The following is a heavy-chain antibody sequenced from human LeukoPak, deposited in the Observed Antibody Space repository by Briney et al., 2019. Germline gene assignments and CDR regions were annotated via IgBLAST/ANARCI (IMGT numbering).Heavy chain of an antibody. D-gene: IGHD5-12*01. CDR3: ASDIVATSGDF. CDR1: GFTFSDYY. Sequence: GGSLRLSSAASGFTFSDYYMSWLRQAPGKGLEWVAYITSSGDDIYYADSVKGRFTISRDNAKNALFLRMSSLRVEDTATYYCASDIVATSGDFWGQGTLVSVSS. V-gene: IGHV3-11*01. CDR2: ITSSGDDI. J-gene: IGHJ4*02.